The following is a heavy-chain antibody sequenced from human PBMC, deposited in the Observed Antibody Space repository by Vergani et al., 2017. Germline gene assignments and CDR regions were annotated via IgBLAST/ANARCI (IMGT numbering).Heavy chain of an antibody. D-gene: IGHD2-2*01. CDR2: IGYDGRIK. J-gene: IGHJ6*02. CDR1: GFSFNTYG. CDR3: AKDLGKGYYCGSTSCSSGMDV. V-gene: IGHV3-30*02. Sequence: QVQLVETGGGVVQPGGSLRLYCATSGFSFNTYGAHWVRQAPGKGLEWVAFIGYDGRIKYNVDSVKGRFTISRDTSKKTLSLQMRSLRADDTAVYYCAKDLGKGYYCGSTSCSSGMDVWGQGTTVTVSS.